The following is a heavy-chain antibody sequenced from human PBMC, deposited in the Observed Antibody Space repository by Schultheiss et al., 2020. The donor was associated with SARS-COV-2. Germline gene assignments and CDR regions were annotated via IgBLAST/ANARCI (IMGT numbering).Heavy chain of an antibody. J-gene: IGHJ5*02. V-gene: IGHV4-30-4*08. D-gene: IGHD6-13*01. CDR1: GGSISSGGYY. CDR2: IYYSGST. CDR3: ARAKRAAGKGGWFDP. Sequence: SQTLSLTCTVSGGSISSGGYYWSWIRQHPGKGLEWIGYIYYSGSTYYNPSLKSRVTISVDTSKNQFSLKLSSVTAADTAVYYCARAKRAAGKGGWFDPWGQGTLVTVSS.